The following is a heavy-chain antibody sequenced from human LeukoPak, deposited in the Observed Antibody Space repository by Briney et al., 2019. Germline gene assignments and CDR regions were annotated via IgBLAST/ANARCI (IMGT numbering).Heavy chain of an antibody. J-gene: IGHJ3*02. V-gene: IGHV1-2*02. CDR1: GYTFTGHY. CDR2: INPNSGGT. Sequence: GASVKVSCKASGYTFTGHYIHWVRQAPGQGLEWMGWINPNSGGTNYAQKFQGRVTITRDTSISTAYMELSRLRSDDTAVYYCARDKRAVTTRLVAFDIWGQGTMVTVSS. D-gene: IGHD4-17*01. CDR3: ARDKRAVTTRLVAFDI.